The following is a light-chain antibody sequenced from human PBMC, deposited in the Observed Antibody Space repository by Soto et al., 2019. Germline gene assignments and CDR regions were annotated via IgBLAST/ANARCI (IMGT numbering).Light chain of an antibody. CDR1: QSVSSN. CDR2: GVS. V-gene: IGKV3-20*01. Sequence: VLTQSPDTLSLSPGERATLSCRASQSVSSNLAWYQQKPGQAPRLLIFGVSSRATGIPDRFSGSGSGTDFTLTINRLEPEDFAVYYCHHYGSSPYTFGLGTRLEIK. CDR3: HHYGSSPYT. J-gene: IGKJ5*01.